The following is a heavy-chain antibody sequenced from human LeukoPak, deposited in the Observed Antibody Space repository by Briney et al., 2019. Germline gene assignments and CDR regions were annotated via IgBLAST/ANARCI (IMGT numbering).Heavy chain of an antibody. J-gene: IGHJ4*02. CDR1: GGSISSGGYY. D-gene: IGHD3-22*01. Sequence: SQTLSLTCTVSGGSISSGGYYWSWIRQHPGKCLEWIGYIYYSGSTYYNPSLKSRVTISVDTSKNQFSLKLSSVTAADKAVYYCARATTDYDSSGYYPDYFDYWGQGTLVTVSS. V-gene: IGHV4-31*03. CDR2: IYYSGST. CDR3: ARATTDYDSSGYYPDYFDY.